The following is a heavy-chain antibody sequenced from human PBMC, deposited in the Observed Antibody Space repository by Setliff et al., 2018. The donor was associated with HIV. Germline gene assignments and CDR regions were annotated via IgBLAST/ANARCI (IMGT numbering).Heavy chain of an antibody. Sequence: ASVKVSCKSSGYTFTDYYIHWVRQAPGQGLEWMGRINPNNGGTNYAQKFQGRVTMTRDTSISTAYMELSRLRSDDTAVYYCARDGYYDSSGYSAFDIWGQGTMVTVSS. J-gene: IGHJ3*02. V-gene: IGHV1-2*06. CDR3: ARDGYYDSSGYSAFDI. D-gene: IGHD3-22*01. CDR2: INPNNGGT. CDR1: GYTFTDYY.